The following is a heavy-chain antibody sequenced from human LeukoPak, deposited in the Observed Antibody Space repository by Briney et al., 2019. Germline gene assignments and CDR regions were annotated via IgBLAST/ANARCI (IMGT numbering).Heavy chain of an antibody. J-gene: IGHJ4*02. Sequence: ETLSLTCTVSGGSISSSSYYWGWIRQPPGKGLEGIGSIYYSGSTYYNPSLKSRVTISVDTSKNQFSLKLSSVTAADTAVYYCARFADKFRSYYFDYWGQGTLVTVSS. CDR2: IYYSGST. V-gene: IGHV4-39*01. CDR3: ARFADKFRSYYFDY. D-gene: IGHD1-26*01. CDR1: GGSISSSSYY.